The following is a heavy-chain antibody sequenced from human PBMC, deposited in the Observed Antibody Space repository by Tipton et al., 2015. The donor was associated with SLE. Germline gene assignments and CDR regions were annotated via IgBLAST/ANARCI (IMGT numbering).Heavy chain of an antibody. V-gene: IGHV4-59*01. Sequence: TLSLTCTVSGGSISSYYWSWIRQPPGKGLEWIGYIYYSGSTNYNPSLKSRVTISVDTSKNQFSLKLSSVTAADTAAYYCARGVAAADPYYYYGMDVWGQGTTVTVSS. CDR2: IYYSGST. J-gene: IGHJ6*02. CDR3: ARGVAAADPYYYYGMDV. D-gene: IGHD6-13*01. CDR1: GGSISSYY.